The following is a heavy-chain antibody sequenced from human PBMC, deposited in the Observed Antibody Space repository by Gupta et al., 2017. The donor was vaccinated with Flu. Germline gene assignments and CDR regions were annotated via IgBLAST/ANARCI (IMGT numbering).Heavy chain of an antibody. J-gene: IGHJ4*02. CDR3: ARYSGSYFFDF. V-gene: IGHV4-39*01. CDR1: SPTYY. Sequence: SPTYYWGWIRQPPGKGLEWIGNIYHSGSTFYTPSLRTRVTISVDTSKSQFSLKLNSVTAADTAVYYCARYSGSYFFDFWGQGTLVTVSS. CDR2: IYHSGST. D-gene: IGHD1-26*01.